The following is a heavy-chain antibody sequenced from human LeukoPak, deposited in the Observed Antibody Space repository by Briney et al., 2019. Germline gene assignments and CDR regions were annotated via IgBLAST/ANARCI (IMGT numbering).Heavy chain of an antibody. Sequence: PGGSLRLSCAASRFTFSSYEMNWVRQAPGKGLEWVSYISSSDSTIYYADSVKGRFTISRDNAKNSLYLQMNSLRAEDTAVYYCARDLSYCTITSCSYYYYGMDVWGQGTTVTVSS. J-gene: IGHJ6*02. V-gene: IGHV3-48*03. D-gene: IGHD2-2*01. CDR3: ARDLSYCTITSCSYYYYGMDV. CDR2: ISSSDSTI. CDR1: RFTFSSYE.